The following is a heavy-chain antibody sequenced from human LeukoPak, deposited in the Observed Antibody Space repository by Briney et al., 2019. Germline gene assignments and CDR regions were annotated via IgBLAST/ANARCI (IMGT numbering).Heavy chain of an antibody. Sequence: SETLSPTCTVSGDSISSGSYYWGWIRQPPGKGQEWIGYIYYSGSTNYNPSLKSRVTISVDTSKNQFSLKLSSVTAADTAVYYCARHIMDYYDSSGYFDYWGQGTLVTVSS. CDR3: ARHIMDYYDSSGYFDY. J-gene: IGHJ4*02. CDR2: IYYSGST. V-gene: IGHV4-61*05. D-gene: IGHD3-22*01. CDR1: GDSISSGSYY.